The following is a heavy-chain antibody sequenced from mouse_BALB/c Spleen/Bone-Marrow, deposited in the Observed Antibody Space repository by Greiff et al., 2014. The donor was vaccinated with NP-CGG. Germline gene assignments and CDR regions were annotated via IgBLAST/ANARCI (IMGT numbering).Heavy chain of an antibody. CDR1: GYAFTNYL. D-gene: IGHD3-3*01. Sequence: VQVVESGAELVRPGTSVKVSCKASGYAFTNYLIEWVKQRPGQGLEWIGMINPGSGGTNYNEKFKGKATLTADKSSSTAYMRLSSLTSDDSAVYFCARRDGSYFDYWGQGTTLTASS. V-gene: IGHV1-54*01. J-gene: IGHJ2*01. CDR2: INPGSGGT. CDR3: ARRDGSYFDY.